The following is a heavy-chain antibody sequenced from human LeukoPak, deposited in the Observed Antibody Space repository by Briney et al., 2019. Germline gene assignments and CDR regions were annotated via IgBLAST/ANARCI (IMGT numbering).Heavy chain of an antibody. D-gene: IGHD2-2*01. CDR3: AKFNIVVVPAAAFEY. CDR1: GFTFSSYA. CDR2: ISSSGSIT. J-gene: IGHJ4*02. V-gene: IGHV3-23*01. Sequence: PGGSLRLSCAVSGFTFSSYAMSWVRQAPGKGLEWVSGISSSGSITYYADSVKGRFTISRDNSKNTLYLQMNSLRAEDTATYYCAKFNIVVVPAAAFEYWGQGTLVTVSS.